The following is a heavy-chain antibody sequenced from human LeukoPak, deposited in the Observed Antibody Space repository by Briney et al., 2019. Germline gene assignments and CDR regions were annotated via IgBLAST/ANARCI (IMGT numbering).Heavy chain of an antibody. CDR2: ISVYTGKT. CDR3: ARDNFTNSFDY. V-gene: IGHV1-18*01. D-gene: IGHD1-20*01. Sequence: GASVKVSCKASGYTFTNYGISWVRQAPGQGLEWMGWISVYTGKTYHAQKFQARVTMTTDTSTTTAYMELSSLRSEDTAVYYCARDNFTNSFDYWGQGTPVTVSS. J-gene: IGHJ4*02. CDR1: GYTFTNYG.